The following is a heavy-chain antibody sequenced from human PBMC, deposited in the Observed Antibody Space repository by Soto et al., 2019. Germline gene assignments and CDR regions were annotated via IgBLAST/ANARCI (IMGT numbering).Heavy chain of an antibody. Sequence: ASVKVSCKASGYTFTKFHIHWVRQAPGQGLEWMGMINPSGSGTRDAQRFQGRITMTSDTSTSTAYMELRRLRSDDTAVYYCARAPYSSSWPYFDYWGQGTLVTVSS. J-gene: IGHJ4*02. CDR1: GYTFTKFH. D-gene: IGHD6-13*01. V-gene: IGHV1-46*01. CDR2: INPSGSGT. CDR3: ARAPYSSSWPYFDY.